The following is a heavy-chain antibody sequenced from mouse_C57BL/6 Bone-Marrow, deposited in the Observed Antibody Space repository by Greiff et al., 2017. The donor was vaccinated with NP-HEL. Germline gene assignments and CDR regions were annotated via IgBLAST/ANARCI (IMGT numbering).Heavy chain of an antibody. CDR3: AGQVRLGFLMDY. J-gene: IGHJ4*01. CDR1: GYTFTSYW. V-gene: IGHV1-55*01. CDR2: IYPGSGST. D-gene: IGHD3-2*02. Sequence: VQLHQPGAELVKPGASVKMSCKASGYTFTSYWITWVKQRPGQGLEWIGDIYPGSGSTNYNQKFKGKATLTVDTSSSTAYMQLSSLTSEDSAVYYCAGQVRLGFLMDYWGQGTAVTVSS.